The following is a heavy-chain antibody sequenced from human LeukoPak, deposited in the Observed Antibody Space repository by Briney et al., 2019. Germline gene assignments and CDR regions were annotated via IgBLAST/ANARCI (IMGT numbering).Heavy chain of an antibody. V-gene: IGHV3-7*03. Sequence: GGSLRLSCAAFGFTFNKYWMNWVRQGPGKGLEWVANIKHDGSERNYGESVKGRFIISRDNSKNSLVLELKSLRAEDTAIYYCAREETVATIAYLDLWGQGTLVTVSS. CDR1: GFTFNKYW. CDR3: AREETVATIAYLDL. CDR2: IKHDGSER. D-gene: IGHD5-12*01. J-gene: IGHJ4*02.